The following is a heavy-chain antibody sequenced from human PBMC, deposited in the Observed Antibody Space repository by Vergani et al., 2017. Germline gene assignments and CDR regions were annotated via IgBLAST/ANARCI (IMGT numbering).Heavy chain of an antibody. V-gene: IGHV3-33*01. Sequence: QVQLVESGGGVVQPGRSLRLSCAASGFTFSSYGMHWVRQAPGKGLEWVAVIWYDGSKKYYADSVKGRFTISRDNSKNTLYLQMNSLRAEDTAVYYCARSQWLVPQIDYWGQGTLVTVSS. CDR2: IWYDGSKK. CDR1: GFTFSSYG. CDR3: ARSQWLVPQIDY. J-gene: IGHJ4*02. D-gene: IGHD6-19*01.